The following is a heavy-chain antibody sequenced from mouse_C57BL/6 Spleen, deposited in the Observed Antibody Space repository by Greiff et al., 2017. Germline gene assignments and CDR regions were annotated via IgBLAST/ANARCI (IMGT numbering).Heavy chain of an antibody. CDR2: IYPGDGDT. Sequence: QVQLQQSGPELVKPGASVKISCKASGYAFSSSWMNWVKQRPGKGLEWIGRIYPGDGDTNYNGKFKGKATLTADKSSSTAYMQLSSLTSEDSAVYFCARGGTTKAMDYWGQGTSVTVSS. J-gene: IGHJ4*01. CDR1: GYAFSSSW. V-gene: IGHV1-82*01. CDR3: ARGGTTKAMDY. D-gene: IGHD1-1*01.